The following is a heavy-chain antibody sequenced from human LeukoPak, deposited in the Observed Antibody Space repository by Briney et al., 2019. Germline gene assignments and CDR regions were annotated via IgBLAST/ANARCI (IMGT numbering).Heavy chain of an antibody. Sequence: GGSLRLSCAASGFTFSSYGMHWVRQAPGKGLEWAAFIRYDGSNKYYADSVKGRFTISRDNSKNTLYLQMNSLRAGDTAVYYCAKDRRVYYDFWSGPRWYFDYWGQGTLVTVSS. CDR3: AKDRRVYYDFWSGPRWYFDY. D-gene: IGHD3-3*01. J-gene: IGHJ4*02. V-gene: IGHV3-30*02. CDR2: IRYDGSNK. CDR1: GFTFSSYG.